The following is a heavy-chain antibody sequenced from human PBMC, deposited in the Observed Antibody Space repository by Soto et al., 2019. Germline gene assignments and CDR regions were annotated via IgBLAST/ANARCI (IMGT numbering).Heavy chain of an antibody. CDR3: ARGGRCSGGSCRFWYFDL. J-gene: IGHJ2*01. V-gene: IGHV4-30-2*01. D-gene: IGHD2-15*01. Sequence: SETLSLTCAVSGGSISSGGYSWSWIRQPPGKGLEWIGYIYHSGSTYYNPSLKSRVTISVDRSKNQFSLKLSSVTAADTAVYYCARGGRCSGGSCRFWYFDLWGRGTLVTVSS. CDR2: IYHSGST. CDR1: GGSISSGGYS.